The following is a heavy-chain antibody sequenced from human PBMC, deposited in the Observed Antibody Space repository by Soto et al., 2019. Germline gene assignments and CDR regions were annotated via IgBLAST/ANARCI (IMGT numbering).Heavy chain of an antibody. Sequence: QVQLVQSGAEVKKPGASVKVSCKASGYTFYSYGITWVRQVPGQGLEWVGWISAYNGDTNYAQKFQDRVTMTTDTSTSTAYMELRSLRSDDTAVYYCARDLYIRELWFDPWGQGTLVTVSS. CDR2: ISAYNGDT. J-gene: IGHJ5*02. CDR1: GYTFYSYG. V-gene: IGHV1-18*01. D-gene: IGHD1-26*01. CDR3: ARDLYIRELWFDP.